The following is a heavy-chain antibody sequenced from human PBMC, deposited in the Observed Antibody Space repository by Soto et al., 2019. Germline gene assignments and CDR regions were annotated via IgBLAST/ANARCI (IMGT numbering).Heavy chain of an antibody. CDR3: AKDLELDIVVVPAACLSGDY. D-gene: IGHD2-2*03. Sequence: QVQLVESGGGVVQPGRSLRLSCAASGFTFSSYGMHWVRQAPGKGLEWVAVISYDGSNKYYADSVKGRFTISRDNSKNTLYLQMNSLRAEDTAVYYCAKDLELDIVVVPAACLSGDYWGQGTLVTVSS. CDR1: GFTFSSYG. J-gene: IGHJ4*02. CDR2: ISYDGSNK. V-gene: IGHV3-30*18.